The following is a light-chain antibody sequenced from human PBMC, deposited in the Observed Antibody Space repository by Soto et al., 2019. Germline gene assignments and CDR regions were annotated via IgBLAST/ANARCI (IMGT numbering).Light chain of an antibody. J-gene: IGKJ2*01. CDR1: QSISSN. V-gene: IGKV1-39*01. Sequence: DIQMTQSPSSLSASVGDRVTITCRASQSISSNLNWYQQKPGKAPKLLIYAASSLQSGVPSRFSGSGSGTDFKLTISSLQPEDFATYYCQQSYSTPYTFGQGTKLEIK. CDR2: AAS. CDR3: QQSYSTPYT.